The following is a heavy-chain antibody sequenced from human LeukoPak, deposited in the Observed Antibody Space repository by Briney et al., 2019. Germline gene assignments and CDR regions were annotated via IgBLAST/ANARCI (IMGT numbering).Heavy chain of an antibody. CDR1: GFTFSSYW. D-gene: IGHD3-22*01. V-gene: IGHV3-7*04. J-gene: IGHJ6*02. Sequence: GGSLRLSCAASGFTFSSYWMSWVRQAPGKGLEWVANIKRDGSEKYYVDSVKGRFTISRDNAKNSLYLQMNSLRAEDTAVYYCARDDIGSSGYYYVYYYYGMDVWGQGTTVTVSS. CDR2: IKRDGSEK. CDR3: ARDDIGSSGYYYVYYYYGMDV.